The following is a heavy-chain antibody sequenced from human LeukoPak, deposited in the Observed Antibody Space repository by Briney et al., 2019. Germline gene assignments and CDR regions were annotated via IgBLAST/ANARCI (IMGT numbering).Heavy chain of an antibody. Sequence: PSETLSLTCAVSGGSFSGHYWSWIRQPPGKGLEWIGEINQSGSAKYNPSLKSRVFISVHLSKNEFSLELNSVTAADTAVYYCARGQPRNFDSSGYYSGGFYDYDFWGQGTQVTVSS. CDR2: INQSGSA. V-gene: IGHV4-34*01. J-gene: IGHJ4*02. CDR3: ARGQPRNFDSSGYYSGGFYDYDF. CDR1: GGSFSGHY. D-gene: IGHD3-22*01.